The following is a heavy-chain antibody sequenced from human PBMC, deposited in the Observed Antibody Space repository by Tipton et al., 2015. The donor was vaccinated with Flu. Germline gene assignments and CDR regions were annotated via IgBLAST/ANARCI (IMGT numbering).Heavy chain of an antibody. CDR3: ASLSSSWGYFDY. J-gene: IGHJ4*02. D-gene: IGHD6-13*01. CDR2: IYYSGST. CDR1: GGSISSYY. V-gene: IGHV4-59*08. Sequence: TLSLTCTVSGGSISSYYWSWIRQPPGKGLEWIGYIYYSGSTNYNPSLKSRVTISVDTSKNQFSLKLSSVTAVDTAVYYCASLSSSWGYFDYWGQGTLVTVSS.